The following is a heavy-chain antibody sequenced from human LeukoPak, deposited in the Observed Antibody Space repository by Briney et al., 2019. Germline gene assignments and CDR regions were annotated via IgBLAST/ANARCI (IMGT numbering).Heavy chain of an antibody. V-gene: IGHV5-51*01. Sequence: GEPLKISCQASGSRFAAYWSAWVRQLHGQGLKWMGFIYPDDSDTRYSPSFLGQVTISADKSISTAYLQWSSLKASDTAIYYCARPVEMATSPFDYWGQGTLVTVSS. D-gene: IGHD5-24*01. CDR2: IYPDDSDT. J-gene: IGHJ4*02. CDR3: ARPVEMATSPFDY. CDR1: GSRFAAYW.